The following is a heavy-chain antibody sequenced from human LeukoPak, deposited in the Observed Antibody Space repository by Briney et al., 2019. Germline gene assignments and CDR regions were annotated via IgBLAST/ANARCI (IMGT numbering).Heavy chain of an antibody. D-gene: IGHD3-3*01. CDR2: IYYSGST. CDR1: GGSISSSSYY. J-gene: IGHJ4*02. V-gene: IGHV4-39*01. Sequence: SETLSLTCTVSGGSISSSSYYWGWIRQPPGTGLEWIGSIYYSGSTYYNPSLKSRVTISVDTSKNQFSLKLSSVTAADTAVYYCARLGNYDFWSGPFDYWGQGTLVTVSS. CDR3: ARLGNYDFWSGPFDY.